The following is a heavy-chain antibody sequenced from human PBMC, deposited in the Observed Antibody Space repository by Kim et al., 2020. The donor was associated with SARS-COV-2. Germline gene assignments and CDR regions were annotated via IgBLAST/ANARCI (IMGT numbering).Heavy chain of an antibody. D-gene: IGHD3-9*01. CDR1: GFTFSSYA. CDR2: ISYDGSNK. Sequence: GGSLRLSCAASGFTFSSYAMHWVRQAPGKGLEWVAVISYDGSNKYYADSVKGRFTISRDNSKNTLYLQMNSLRAEDTAVYYCAFLERDYDILTGYVRYYYYGMDVWGQGTTVTVSS. V-gene: IGHV3-30-3*01. J-gene: IGHJ6*02. CDR3: AFLERDYDILTGYVRYYYYGMDV.